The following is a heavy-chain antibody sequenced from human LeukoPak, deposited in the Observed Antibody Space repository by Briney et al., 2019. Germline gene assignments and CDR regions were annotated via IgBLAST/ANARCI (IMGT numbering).Heavy chain of an antibody. V-gene: IGHV3-30*02. CDR1: GFTFNDYY. CDR3: AKDEVPYCSGGSCYSSHFDY. Sequence: GGSLRLSCAASGFTFNDYYMSWIRQAPGKGLEWVAFIRYDGSNKYYADSVKGRFTISRDNSKNTLYLQMNSLRAEDTAVYYCAKDEVPYCSGGSCYSSHFDYWGQGTLVTVSS. J-gene: IGHJ4*02. CDR2: IRYDGSNK. D-gene: IGHD2-15*01.